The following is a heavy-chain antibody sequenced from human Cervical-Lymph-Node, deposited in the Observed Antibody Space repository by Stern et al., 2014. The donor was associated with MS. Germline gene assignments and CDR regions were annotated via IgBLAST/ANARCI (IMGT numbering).Heavy chain of an antibody. D-gene: IGHD5-12*01. CDR3: VRDRLRFDY. Sequence: QVQLVQSGGGVVQPGRSLRLSCAASGFTFRSYGMHWVRQAPGKGLEWVAAISYDGNNRYYADSVKGRFTISRDISKSTLYLQMNSLRPDDTALYYCVRDRLRFDYWGQGTLVTVSS. CDR1: GFTFRSYG. CDR2: ISYDGNNR. V-gene: IGHV3-30*03. J-gene: IGHJ4*02.